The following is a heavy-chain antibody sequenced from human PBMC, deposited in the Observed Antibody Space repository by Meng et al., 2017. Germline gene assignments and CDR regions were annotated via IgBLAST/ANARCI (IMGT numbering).Heavy chain of an antibody. CDR2: ISYDGSNK. CDR1: GFTFSSYA. J-gene: IGHJ4*02. CDR3: ARATVTTLGLDY. V-gene: IGHV3-30*01. D-gene: IGHD4-17*01. Sequence: GESLKISCTASGFTFSSYAMHWVRQAPGEGLEWVAVISYDGSNKYYADSVKGRFTISRDNSKNTLYLQMNSLRAEDTAVYYCARATVTTLGLDYWGQGTLVTVSS.